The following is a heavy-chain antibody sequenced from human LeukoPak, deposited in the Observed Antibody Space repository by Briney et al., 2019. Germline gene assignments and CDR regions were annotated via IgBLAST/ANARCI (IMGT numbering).Heavy chain of an antibody. Sequence: SETLSLTCTVSGDSISRGSYYWDWIRQPPGKGLDWIGSIYSSGSTYYSPSPKSRVTISVETSSNQFSLKLSSVTAADMAVYYCARRGLGATGSDYWGPGTLVTVSS. CDR1: GDSISRGSYY. D-gene: IGHD1-26*01. CDR2: IYSSGST. V-gene: IGHV4-39*01. CDR3: ARRGLGATGSDY. J-gene: IGHJ4*02.